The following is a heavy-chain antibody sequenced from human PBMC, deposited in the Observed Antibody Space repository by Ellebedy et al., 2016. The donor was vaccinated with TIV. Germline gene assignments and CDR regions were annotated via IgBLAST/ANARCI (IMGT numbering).Heavy chain of an antibody. CDR1: GASVSSYY. CDR3: VKMVPGGASFDP. CDR2: MIPSGST. J-gene: IGHJ5*02. D-gene: IGHD3-10*01. Sequence: SETLSLTCTVSGASVSSYYWSWIRQSQEKGLEWIGYMIPSGSTHYSPSLKSRITMSRDTSKNSFSLHLASVTATDTAVYYCVKMVPGGASFDPWGQGTLVTVSS. V-gene: IGHV4-59*02.